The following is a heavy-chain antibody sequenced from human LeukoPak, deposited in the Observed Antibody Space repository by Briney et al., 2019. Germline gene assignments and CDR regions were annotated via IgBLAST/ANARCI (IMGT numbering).Heavy chain of an antibody. Sequence: SETLSLTCTVSGGSISSYYWSWIRQPPGKGLGWIGYIYYSGSTNYNPSLKSRVTMSVDTSKNQFSLKLSSVTAADTAVYYCARRSSWDYDFDYWGQGTLVTVSS. CDR2: IYYSGST. CDR3: ARRSSWDYDFDY. CDR1: GGSISSYY. J-gene: IGHJ4*02. D-gene: IGHD1-7*01. V-gene: IGHV4-59*01.